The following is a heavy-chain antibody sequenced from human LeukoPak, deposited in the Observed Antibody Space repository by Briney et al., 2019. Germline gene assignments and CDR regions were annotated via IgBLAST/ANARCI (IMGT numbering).Heavy chain of an antibody. CDR3: AREYYYDSSGYYSDY. CDR2: ISGSGGST. CDR1: GFTFSSYA. J-gene: IGHJ4*02. Sequence: GRSLRLSCAAPGFTFSSYAMSWVRQAPGKGLEWVSAISGSGGSTYYADSVKGRFTISRDNSKNTLYLQMNSLRAEDTAVYYCAREYYYDSSGYYSDYWGQGTLVTVSS. V-gene: IGHV3-23*01. D-gene: IGHD3-22*01.